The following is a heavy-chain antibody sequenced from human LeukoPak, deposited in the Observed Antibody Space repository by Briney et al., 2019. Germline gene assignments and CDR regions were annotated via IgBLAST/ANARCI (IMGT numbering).Heavy chain of an antibody. J-gene: IGHJ4*02. V-gene: IGHV1-2*02. CDR3: ARLLPSRITMVRGASYYFDY. CDR1: GYTFTGYY. CDR2: INPNSGGA. Sequence: ASVKVSCKASGYTFTGYYMHWVRQAPGQGLEWMGWINPNSGGANYAQKFQGRVTMTRDTSISTAYMELSRLRSDDTAVYYCARLLPSRITMVRGASYYFDYWGQGTLVTVSS. D-gene: IGHD3-10*01.